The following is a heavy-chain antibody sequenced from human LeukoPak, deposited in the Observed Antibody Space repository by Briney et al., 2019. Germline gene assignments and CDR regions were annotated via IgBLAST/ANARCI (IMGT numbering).Heavy chain of an antibody. V-gene: IGHV3-23*01. D-gene: IGHD2-21*01. Sequence: GGSLRLSCAASGFTFSSYAMSWVRQAPGKGLEWVSAISASGGSTYYADSVKGRFTISGDNSKNTLSLQMNSLRAEDTAVYYCAKGVPRYEGGAWIDVFDIWGQGTMVTVSS. CDR1: GFTFSSYA. CDR3: AKGVPRYEGGAWIDVFDI. CDR2: ISASGGST. J-gene: IGHJ3*02.